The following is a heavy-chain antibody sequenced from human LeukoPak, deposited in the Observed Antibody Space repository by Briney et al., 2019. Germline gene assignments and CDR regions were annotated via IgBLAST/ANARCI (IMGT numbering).Heavy chain of an antibody. CDR2: INHSGST. V-gene: IGHV4-34*01. CDR3: ARGRVGLGDLKD. J-gene: IGHJ4*02. CDR1: GGSFSGYY. D-gene: IGHD3-16*01. Sequence: SETLSLTCAVSGGSFSGYYWTWIRQPPGKGLEWIGEINHSGSTNYNPSLKSRVTISVDTSKNQFSLKLSSVTAADTAVYYCARGRVGLGDLKDWGQGTLVTVSS.